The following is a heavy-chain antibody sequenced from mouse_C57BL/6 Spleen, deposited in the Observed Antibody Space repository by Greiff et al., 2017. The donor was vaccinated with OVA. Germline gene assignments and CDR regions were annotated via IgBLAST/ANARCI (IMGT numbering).Heavy chain of an antibody. V-gene: IGHV1-80*01. J-gene: IGHJ2*01. Sequence: VQLQQSGAELVKPGASVKISCKASGYAFSSYWMNWVKQRPGKGLEWIGQIYPGDGDTNYNGKFKGKATLTADKSSSTAYMQLSSLTSEDSAVYFCARQDLYYYGSSYYFDYWGQGTTLTVSS. D-gene: IGHD1-1*01. CDR2: IYPGDGDT. CDR3: ARQDLYYYGSSYYFDY. CDR1: GYAFSSYW.